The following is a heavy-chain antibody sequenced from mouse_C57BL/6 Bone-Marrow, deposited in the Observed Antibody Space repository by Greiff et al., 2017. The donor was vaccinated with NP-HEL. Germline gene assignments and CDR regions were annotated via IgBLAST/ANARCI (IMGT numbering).Heavy chain of an antibody. J-gene: IGHJ1*03. D-gene: IGHD2-4*01. Sequence: QVQLQQSGAELARPGASVKLSCKASGYTFTSYGISWVKQRTGQGLEWIGEIYPRSGNTYYNEKFKGKATPTADKSSSTAYMELRSLTSEDSAVYFCAYDYEGHWYFDVWGTGTTVTVSS. CDR2: IYPRSGNT. CDR1: GYTFTSYG. CDR3: AYDYEGHWYFDV. V-gene: IGHV1-81*01.